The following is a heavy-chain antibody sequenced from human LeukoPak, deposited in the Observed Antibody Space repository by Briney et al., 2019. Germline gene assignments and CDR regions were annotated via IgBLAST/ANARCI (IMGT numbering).Heavy chain of an antibody. V-gene: IGHV4-34*01. J-gene: IGHJ4*02. CDR1: GGSYSGYY. Sequence: PSETLSLTCAVYGGSYSGYYWSWIRQPPGKGLEWIGEINHSGSTNYNPSLKSRVTISVDTSKNQFSLKLSSVTAADTAVYYCARGLGIASGWYRMYYFDYWGQGTLVTVSS. CDR3: ARGLGIASGWYRMYYFDY. D-gene: IGHD6-19*01. CDR2: INHSGST.